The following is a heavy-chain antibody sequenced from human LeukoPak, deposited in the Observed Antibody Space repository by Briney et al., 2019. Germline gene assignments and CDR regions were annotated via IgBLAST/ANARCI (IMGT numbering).Heavy chain of an antibody. CDR2: IRYDGSNK. V-gene: IGHV3-30*02. Sequence: GGSLRLSCAASGFTFSSYGMHWVRQAPGKGLEWVAFIRYDGSNKYYADPVKGRFTISRDNSKNTLYLQMNSLRAEDTAVYYCARDGAGKDYYYYMDVWGKGTTVTVSS. J-gene: IGHJ6*03. CDR1: GFTFSSYG. D-gene: IGHD6-13*01. CDR3: ARDGAGKDYYYYMDV.